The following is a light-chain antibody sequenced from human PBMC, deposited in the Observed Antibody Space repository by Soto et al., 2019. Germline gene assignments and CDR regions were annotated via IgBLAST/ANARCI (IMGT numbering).Light chain of an antibody. Sequence: DIQMTQSPSSLSASVGDRVTITCRSSQNILTYLNWYQQRPGEAPRFLIYAASNLQDGVPSRFSGSESGTEFTLTISSLQPEDFATYYCQQSYSVPLTVGQGTKLEMK. V-gene: IGKV1-39*01. CDR3: QQSYSVPLT. CDR2: AAS. CDR1: QNILTY. J-gene: IGKJ2*01.